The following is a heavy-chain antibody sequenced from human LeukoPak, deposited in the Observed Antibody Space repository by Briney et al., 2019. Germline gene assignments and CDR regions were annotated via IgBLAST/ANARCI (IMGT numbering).Heavy chain of an antibody. J-gene: IGHJ6*02. D-gene: IGHD2-15*01. V-gene: IGHV1-8*01. CDR2: MNPNSGNT. CDR3: ATTKPGCSGGSCYSYDLIMDV. Sequence: ASVKVSCKASGYTFTSYDINWVRQATGQGLEWTGWMNPNSGNTGYAQKFQGRVTMTRNTSISTAYMELSSLRSEDTAVYYCATTKPGCSGGSCYSYDLIMDVWGQGTTVTVSS. CDR1: GYTFTSYD.